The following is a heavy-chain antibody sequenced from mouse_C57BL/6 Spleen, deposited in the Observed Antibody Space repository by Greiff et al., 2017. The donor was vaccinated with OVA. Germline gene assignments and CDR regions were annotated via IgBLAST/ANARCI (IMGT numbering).Heavy chain of an antibody. V-gene: IGHV1-82*01. CDR3: ARWGSTTKRDYFDY. D-gene: IGHD2-14*01. J-gene: IGHJ2*01. Sequence: QVQLQQSGPELVKPGASVKISCKASGYAFSSSWMNWVKQRPGKGLEWIGRIYPGDGDTNYNGKFKGKATLTADKSSSTAYMQLSSLTSEDSAVYFCARWGSTTKRDYFDYWGQGTTLTVSS. CDR2: IYPGDGDT. CDR1: GYAFSSSW.